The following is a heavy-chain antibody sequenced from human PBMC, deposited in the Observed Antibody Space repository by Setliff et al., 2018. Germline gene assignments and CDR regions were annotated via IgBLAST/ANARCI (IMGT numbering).Heavy chain of an antibody. J-gene: IGHJ6*03. Sequence: LRLSCAASGFTFRSYTMNWVRQAPGKGLEWVSYISSSSSTIYYADSVKGRFTISRDNAKNSLYLQMNSLRAEDTAVYYCARARGSSWLFYYMDVWGKGTTVTVSS. CDR2: ISSSSSTI. V-gene: IGHV3-48*01. CDR3: ARARGSSWLFYYMDV. D-gene: IGHD6-13*01. CDR1: GFTFRSYT.